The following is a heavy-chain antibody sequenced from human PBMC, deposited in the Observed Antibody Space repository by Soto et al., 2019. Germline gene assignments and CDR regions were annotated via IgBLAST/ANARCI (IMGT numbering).Heavy chain of an antibody. CDR2: IMYRGYS. J-gene: IGHJ6*02. CDR1: GDSLTNYY. D-gene: IGHD3-10*01. Sequence: QVQLQESGPGLVKPSETLSLTCTVSGDSLTNYYCSWFRQPPGKGLEWIGYIMYRGYSAYNLSLKRRVTMSMDTSKTQFSLMLESVTATDPAVYYCSSHGFGPLHGLVDVWGQGTTVIVSS. V-gene: IGHV4-59*08. CDR3: SSHGFGPLHGLVDV.